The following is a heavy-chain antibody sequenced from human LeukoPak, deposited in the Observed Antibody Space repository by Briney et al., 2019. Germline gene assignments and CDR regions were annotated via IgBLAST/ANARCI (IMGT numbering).Heavy chain of an antibody. CDR3: ARDRIAVVPAAADYYGRDV. CDR2: INPSGGST. CDR1: GYTFTSYY. Sequence: GASVKVSCKASGYTFTSYYIHWVRQAPGQGLEWMGIINPSGGSTTYAQKFQGRVAMTRDTSTSRVYMELSSLRSEDTAVYYCARDRIAVVPAAADYYGRDVWGQGTTVTVSS. V-gene: IGHV1-46*01. D-gene: IGHD2-2*01. J-gene: IGHJ6*02.